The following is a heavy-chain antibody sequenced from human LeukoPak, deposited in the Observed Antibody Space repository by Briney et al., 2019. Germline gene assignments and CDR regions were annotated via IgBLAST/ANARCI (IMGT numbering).Heavy chain of an antibody. V-gene: IGHV3-7*03. D-gene: IGHD4-17*01. CDR1: GFTFSSYW. Sequence: GGSLRLSCAASGFTFSSYWMNWLRQAPGKGLEWVANVKQDGSEKYYVDSVKGRSTISRDNSKNTLYLQMNSLRVEDTAVYYCAVQDPSGYYGDYGYWGQGTLVTVSS. CDR3: AVQDPSGYYGDYGY. J-gene: IGHJ4*02. CDR2: VKQDGSEK.